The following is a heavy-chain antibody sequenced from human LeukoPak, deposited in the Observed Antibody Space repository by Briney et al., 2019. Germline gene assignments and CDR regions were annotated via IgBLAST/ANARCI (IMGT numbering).Heavy chain of an antibody. CDR3: ESSAGTHAFDI. J-gene: IGHJ3*02. Sequence: PSETLSLTCNVSGGSMSNIYYWSWIRQSPGKGLEWIGYIYYSGSTNYNPSLKSRVTISVDTSKNQFSLKLSSVTAADTAVYYCESSAGTHAFDIWGQGTMVTVSS. D-gene: IGHD6-13*01. CDR2: IYYSGST. V-gene: IGHV4-59*12. CDR1: GGSMSNIYY.